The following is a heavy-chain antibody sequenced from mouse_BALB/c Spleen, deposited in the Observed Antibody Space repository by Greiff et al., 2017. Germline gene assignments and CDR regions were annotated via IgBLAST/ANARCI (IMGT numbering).Heavy chain of an antibody. CDR2: ISSGGSYT. V-gene: IGHV5-9-4*01. D-gene: IGHD1-1*01. J-gene: IGHJ3*01. CDR1: GFTFSSYA. CDR3: ANHYYGSSYGFAY. Sequence: EVKLVESGGGLVKPGGSLKLSCAASGFTFSSYAMSWVRQSPEKRLEWVAEISSGGSYTYYPDTVTGRFTISRDNAKNTLYLEMSSLRSEDTAMYYCANHYYGSSYGFAYWGQGTLVTVSA.